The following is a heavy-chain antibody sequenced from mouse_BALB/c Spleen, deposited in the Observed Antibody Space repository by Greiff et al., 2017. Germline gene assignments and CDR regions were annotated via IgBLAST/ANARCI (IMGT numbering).Heavy chain of an antibody. CDR2: IYPGSGRT. Sequence: LQQPGSELVRPGASVKLSCKASGYTFTSYWMHWVKQRPGQGLEWIGNIYPGSGRTNYDEKFKSKATLTVDTSSSTAYMQLSSLTSEDSAVYYGTVWLRDYWGQGTTLTVSA. J-gene: IGHJ2*01. D-gene: IGHD2-2*01. V-gene: IGHV1S22*01. CDR3: TVWLRDY. CDR1: GYTFTSYW.